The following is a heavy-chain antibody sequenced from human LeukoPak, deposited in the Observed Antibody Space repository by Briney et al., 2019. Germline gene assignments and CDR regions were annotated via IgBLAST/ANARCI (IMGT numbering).Heavy chain of an antibody. D-gene: IGHD3-3*01. CDR3: ATHGGITIFGVAQPGGAFDI. Sequence: GASVKVSCKASGGTFSSYAISWVRQAPGQGLEWMGGIIPIFGTANYAQKFQGRVTITTDESTSTAYMELSSLRSDDTAVYYCATHGGITIFGVAQPGGAFDIWGQGTVVAVSS. CDR1: GGTFSSYA. V-gene: IGHV1-69*05. J-gene: IGHJ3*02. CDR2: IIPIFGTA.